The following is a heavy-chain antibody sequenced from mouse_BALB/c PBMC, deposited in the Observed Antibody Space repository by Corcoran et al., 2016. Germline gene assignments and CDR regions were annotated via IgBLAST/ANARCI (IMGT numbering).Heavy chain of an antibody. V-gene: IGHV12-3*02. CDR3: AGDYYGYWYFDV. D-gene: IGHD1-1*01. Sequence: QMQLQESGPGLVKPSQSLFLACSITGFPITSGYYWIWIRQSPGKPLEWMGYITHSGETFYNPSLKSPISITRETSKNQFFLQLNSVTTEDTAMYYCAGDYYGYWYFDVWGAGTTVTVSS. J-gene: IGHJ1*01. CDR1: GFPITSGYY. CDR2: ITHSGET.